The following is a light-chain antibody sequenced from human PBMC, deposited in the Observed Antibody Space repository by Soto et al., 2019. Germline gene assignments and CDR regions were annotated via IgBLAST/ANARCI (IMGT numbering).Light chain of an antibody. Sequence: DSQMTQSPSSLSASGGDRVTISCRASQDIGTWLAWYQQKPEKAPKVLIYRASHLESGVPSRFSASGSGTEFSLTINSLQADDFATYYCQQYHIYSWTFGQGTKVDIK. V-gene: IGKV1-5*03. J-gene: IGKJ1*01. CDR3: QQYHIYSWT. CDR2: RAS. CDR1: QDIGTW.